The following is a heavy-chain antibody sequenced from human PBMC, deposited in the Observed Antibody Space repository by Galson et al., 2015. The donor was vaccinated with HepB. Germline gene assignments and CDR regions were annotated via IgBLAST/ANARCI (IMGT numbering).Heavy chain of an antibody. J-gene: IGHJ4*02. D-gene: IGHD2-8*01. CDR2: MNPNSGNT. V-gene: IGHV1-8*01. CDR1: GYTFTSYD. CDR3: ARGRIVLMVYATNFDY. Sequence: SVKVSCKASGYTFTSYDINWVRQATGQGLEWMGWMNPNSGNTGYTQKFQGRVTMTRNTSISTAYMELSSLRSEDTAVYYCARGRIVLMVYATNFDYWGQGTLVTVSS.